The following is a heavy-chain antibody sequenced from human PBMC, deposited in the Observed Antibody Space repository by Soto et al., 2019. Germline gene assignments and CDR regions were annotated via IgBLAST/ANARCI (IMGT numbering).Heavy chain of an antibody. Sequence: GFSVKVSCKGSVGSFSSYAISWVRQAPGQGLEWMGGIIPIFGTANYAQKFQGRVTITADESTSTAYMELSSLRSEDTAVYYCARVAPDYGMDVWGQGTTVTVSS. CDR2: IIPIFGTA. CDR1: VGSFSSYA. J-gene: IGHJ6*02. V-gene: IGHV1-69*13. CDR3: ARVAPDYGMDV.